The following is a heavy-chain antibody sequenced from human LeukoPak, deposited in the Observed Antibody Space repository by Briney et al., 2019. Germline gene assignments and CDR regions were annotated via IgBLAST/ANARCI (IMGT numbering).Heavy chain of an antibody. V-gene: IGHV3-30-3*01. Sequence: GGSLRLSCAASGFIFSNFAMHWVRQAPGKGLEWLAVISHEGGNTNYADSVKGRFTVSRDNSKNTLFLQMNTLKFQDTSPYYCARDWDPLPTAIGSAAFDLWGQGTLVTVSS. D-gene: IGHD2-21*02. CDR3: ARDWDPLPTAIGSAAFDL. CDR1: GFIFSNFA. J-gene: IGHJ3*01. CDR2: ISHEGGNT.